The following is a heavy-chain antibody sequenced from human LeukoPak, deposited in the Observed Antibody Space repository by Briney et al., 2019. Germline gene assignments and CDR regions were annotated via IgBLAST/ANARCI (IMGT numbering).Heavy chain of an antibody. CDR1: GFTFSSYA. Sequence: AGSRRLSCAASGFTFSSYAMHWVRQAPGKVLEWVAVISYDGSNKYYADSVKGRFTISRDNSKNTLYLQMNSLRAEDTAVYYCARGDSSGYYWGLDYWGQGTLVTVSS. J-gene: IGHJ4*02. V-gene: IGHV3-30-3*01. D-gene: IGHD3-22*01. CDR2: ISYDGSNK. CDR3: ARGDSSGYYWGLDY.